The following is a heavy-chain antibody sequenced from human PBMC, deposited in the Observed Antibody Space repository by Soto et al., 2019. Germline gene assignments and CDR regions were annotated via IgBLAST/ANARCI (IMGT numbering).Heavy chain of an antibody. CDR1: GGSISSYY. D-gene: IGHD3-10*01. Sequence: PSETLSLTCTVSGGSISSYYWSWSRQPPGKGLEWIGYIYYSGSTNYNPSLKSRVTISVDTSKNQFSLKLSSVTAADTAVYYCARENYGSGSSFDYWGQGTLVTVSS. V-gene: IGHV4-59*01. CDR3: ARENYGSGSSFDY. CDR2: IYYSGST. J-gene: IGHJ4*02.